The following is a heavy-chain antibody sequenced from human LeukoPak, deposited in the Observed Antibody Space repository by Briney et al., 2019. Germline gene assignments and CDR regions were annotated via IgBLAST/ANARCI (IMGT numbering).Heavy chain of an antibody. Sequence: PGGSLRLSCTASGFSFSNHYMRWIRQAPGKGLEWVASINEDGSNKWHLGSVKGRFTVSRDNARNSLYLQMNSLRVEDTAVYYCTRVIVAVTGYFDYFDFWGQGVLVTVSS. CDR1: GFSFSNHY. CDR3: TRVIVAVTGYFDYFDF. V-gene: IGHV3-7*01. D-gene: IGHD3-9*01. CDR2: INEDGSNK. J-gene: IGHJ4*02.